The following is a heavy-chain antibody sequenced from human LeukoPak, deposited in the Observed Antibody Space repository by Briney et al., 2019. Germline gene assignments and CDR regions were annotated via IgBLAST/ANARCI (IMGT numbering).Heavy chain of an antibody. D-gene: IGHD6-19*01. J-gene: IGHJ3*01. Sequence: PPGTLSLTCAVYGGSFSGYSWNWIRQPPGKGLEWSGDITHSGSTNYNPSLKSRVTISVDTSKNQFSLRLRSVTAADTAVYYCARGVLRQWLVYDSFDVWGHGTLATVSS. CDR1: GGSFSGYS. V-gene: IGHV4-34*01. CDR2: ITHSGST. CDR3: ARGVLRQWLVYDSFDV.